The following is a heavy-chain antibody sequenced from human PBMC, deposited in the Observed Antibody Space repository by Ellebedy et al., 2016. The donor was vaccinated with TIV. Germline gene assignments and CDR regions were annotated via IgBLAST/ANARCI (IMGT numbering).Heavy chain of an antibody. Sequence: ASVEVSCXASGDTFTTHYIHWVRQAPGQGLEWVGIVSPGGSSASYAQKFQGRVTMTRDTATNTFYMELNSPRSEDTAIYYCARENVVGEERGGYFDYWGQGTLVTVSS. CDR1: GDTFTTHY. CDR3: ARENVVGEERGGYFDY. CDR2: VSPGGSSA. J-gene: IGHJ4*02. D-gene: IGHD2/OR15-2a*01. V-gene: IGHV1-46*01.